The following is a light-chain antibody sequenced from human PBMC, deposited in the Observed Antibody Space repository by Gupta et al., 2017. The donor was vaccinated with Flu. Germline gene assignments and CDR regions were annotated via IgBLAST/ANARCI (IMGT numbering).Light chain of an antibody. CDR3: CSYTGTGTWV. CDR2: EGG. CDR1: SSDVGSYNL. J-gene: IGLJ3*02. Sequence: SALTQPASVSGSPEPSITISCPAASSDVGSYNLVSWYQQPPGKVPKLIIYEGGKRTSGVASRFSGSKAGNTASMTISGLQAEDDADYYCCSYTGTGTWVFGGGTKMTGL. V-gene: IGLV2-23*01.